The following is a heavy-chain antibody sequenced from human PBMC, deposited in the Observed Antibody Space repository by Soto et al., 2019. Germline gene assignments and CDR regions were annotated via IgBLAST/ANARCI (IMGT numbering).Heavy chain of an antibody. CDR3: ARDFGFGEGDGMDV. J-gene: IGHJ6*02. V-gene: IGHV4-38-2*02. D-gene: IGHD3-10*01. CDR2: IYHSGST. CDR1: GYSISSGYY. Sequence: SETLSLTCAVSGYSISSGYYWGWIRQPPGKGLEWIGSIYHSGSTYYNPSLKSRVTISVDTSKNQFSLKLSSVTAADTAVYYCARDFGFGEGDGMDVWGQGTTVTVSS.